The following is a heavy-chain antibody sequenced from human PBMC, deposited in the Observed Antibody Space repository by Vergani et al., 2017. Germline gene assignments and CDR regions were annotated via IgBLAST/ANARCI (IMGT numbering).Heavy chain of an antibody. Sequence: EVEVVESGGGLVQPGGSLRLSCAASGFRFSNYWMHWLRQAPGKGLEWVAAIKGDGSAKQYVESVKGRFTISRDNSKSTLYLQMNSLRTEDTAVYYCATKSCGTPGCQIGYFREWGQGTLVTVSS. J-gene: IGHJ1*01. D-gene: IGHD1-1*01. CDR1: GFRFSNYW. CDR3: ATKSCGTPGCQIGYFRE. CDR2: IKGDGSAK. V-gene: IGHV3-7*01.